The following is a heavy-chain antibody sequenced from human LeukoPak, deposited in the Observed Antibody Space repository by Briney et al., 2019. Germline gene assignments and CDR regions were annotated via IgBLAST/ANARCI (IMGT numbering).Heavy chain of an antibody. CDR2: ITSSGTHI. V-gene: IGHV3-21*01. J-gene: IGHJ6*03. CDR3: ARDPYSGNYGNDYYYYMDV. Sequence: GGSLRLSCAASGFTFSSFNMNWVRQAPGKAMEWVSSITSSGTHIFYADSVRGRFTISRDNAKNSLYLQMDSPGPDDTAVYYCARDPYSGNYGNDYYYYMDVWGKGTTVTISS. D-gene: IGHD1-26*01. CDR1: GFTFSSFN.